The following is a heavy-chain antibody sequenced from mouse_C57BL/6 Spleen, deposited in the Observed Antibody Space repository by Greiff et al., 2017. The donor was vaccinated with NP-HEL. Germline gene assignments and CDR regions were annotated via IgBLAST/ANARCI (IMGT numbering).Heavy chain of an antibody. CDR1: GYTFTSYG. Sequence: QVQLQQSGAELARPGASVKLSCKASGYTFTSYGISWVKQRTGQGLEWIGEIYPRSGNTYYNEKFKGKATLTEDKSSSTAYMELRSLTSEDSAVYFCARWGITTVVAPYAMDYWGQGTSVTVSS. V-gene: IGHV1-81*01. J-gene: IGHJ4*01. CDR2: IYPRSGNT. CDR3: ARWGITTVVAPYAMDY. D-gene: IGHD1-1*01.